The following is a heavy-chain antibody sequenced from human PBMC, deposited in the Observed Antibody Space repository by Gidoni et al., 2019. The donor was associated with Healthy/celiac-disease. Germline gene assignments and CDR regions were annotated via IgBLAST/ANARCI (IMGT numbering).Heavy chain of an antibody. D-gene: IGHD6-13*01. CDR2: IKSKTDGGTT. CDR1: GFTFSNAW. J-gene: IGHJ6*02. V-gene: IGHV3-15*01. Sequence: EVQLVESGGGLVKPGGSLRLSCAASGFTFSNAWMSWVRQAPGKGLEWVGRIKSKTDGGTTDYAAPVKGRFTISRDDSKNTLYLQMNSLKTEDTAVYYCTTGEDSSSWTPHYYYYGMDVWGQGTTVTVSS. CDR3: TTGEDSSSWTPHYYYYGMDV.